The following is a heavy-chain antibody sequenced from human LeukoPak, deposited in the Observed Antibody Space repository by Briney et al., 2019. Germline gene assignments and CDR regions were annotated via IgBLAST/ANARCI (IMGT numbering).Heavy chain of an antibody. CDR1: GFTFDDYA. Sequence: GGSLRLSCAASGFTFDDYAMNWVRQAPGKGLEWVSGISWNSGSIGYADSVKGRFTISRDNAKNSLYLQMNSLRAEDTALYYCAKGKGMTTVTTSDYWGQGTLVTVSS. CDR2: ISWNSGSI. D-gene: IGHD4-11*01. V-gene: IGHV3-9*01. CDR3: AKGKGMTTVTTSDY. J-gene: IGHJ4*02.